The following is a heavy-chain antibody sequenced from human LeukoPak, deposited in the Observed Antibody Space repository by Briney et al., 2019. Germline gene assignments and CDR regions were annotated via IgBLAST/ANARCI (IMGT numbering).Heavy chain of an antibody. J-gene: IGHJ6*02. Sequence: SETLSLTCTVSGGSISSYYWSWIGKPPGKGLEWIGYIYYSGSTNYNPSLKSRVTISVDTSKNQFSLKLSSVTAADTAVYYCARDFRTSDFWSGQYYYYYGMDVWGQGTTVTVSS. D-gene: IGHD3-3*01. CDR2: IYYSGST. CDR3: ARDFRTSDFWSGQYYYYYGMDV. CDR1: GGSISSYY. V-gene: IGHV4-59*01.